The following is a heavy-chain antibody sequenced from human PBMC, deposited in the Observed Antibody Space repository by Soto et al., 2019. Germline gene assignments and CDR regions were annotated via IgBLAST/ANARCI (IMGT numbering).Heavy chain of an antibody. CDR2: IYYSGNT. V-gene: IGHV4-39*01. D-gene: IGHD3-10*01. CDR3: ARRRDGSNYKGTYYFDY. J-gene: IGHJ4*02. CDR1: GGSISSSNYY. Sequence: SETLSLTCTVSGGSISSSNYYWGWIRQPPGKGLEWIGSIYYSGNTYYSPSLKRRVTISVDTSQNQFFLKLNSVTAADTAVYYCARRRDGSNYKGTYYFDYWGQGTLVTVSS.